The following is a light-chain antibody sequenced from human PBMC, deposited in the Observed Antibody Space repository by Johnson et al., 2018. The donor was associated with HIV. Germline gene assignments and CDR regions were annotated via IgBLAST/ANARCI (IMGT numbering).Light chain of an antibody. J-gene: IGLJ1*01. CDR2: ENT. V-gene: IGLV1-51*02. CDR1: SSDMGNYA. CDR3: GTWDRSLSAGGV. Sequence: QSVLTQPPSVSAAPGQKVTISCSGSSSDMGNYAVSWYQQLPGTAPKLLIYENTTRPSGIPYRFSGSKSGTSATLAITGLQTGDEADYYCGTWDRSLSAGGVVGTGTKVTVL.